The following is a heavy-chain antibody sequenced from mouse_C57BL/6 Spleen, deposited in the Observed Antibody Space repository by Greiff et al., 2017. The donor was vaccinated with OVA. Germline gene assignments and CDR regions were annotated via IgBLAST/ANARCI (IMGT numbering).Heavy chain of an antibody. D-gene: IGHD4-1*01. CDR1: GYTFTSYW. Sequence: QVQLQQPGAELVKPGASVKLSCKASGYTFTSYWMQWVKQRPGQGLEWIGEIDPSDSYTNYNQKFKGKATLTVDTYSSTAYMQLSSLTSEDSAVYYCARRWDVAYWGQGTLVTVSA. CDR2: IDPSDSYT. V-gene: IGHV1-50*01. J-gene: IGHJ3*01. CDR3: ARRWDVAY.